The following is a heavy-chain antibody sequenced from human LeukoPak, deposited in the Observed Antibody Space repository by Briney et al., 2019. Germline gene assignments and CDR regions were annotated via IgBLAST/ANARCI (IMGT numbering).Heavy chain of an antibody. CDR1: GYTFTRYD. CDR3: ARGSDYDFWSGYFGYYYGMDV. J-gene: IGHJ6*02. V-gene: IGHV1-8*01. D-gene: IGHD3-3*01. CDR2: MNSNRGNT. Sequence: AAVKVSFKASGYTFTRYDINWVRQATGQGGEGMGWMNSNRGNTGYAQKFQGRDTMTRNTSISTSYMELSSLRSEDTAVYYCARGSDYDFWSGYFGYYYGMDVWGQGTTVTVSS.